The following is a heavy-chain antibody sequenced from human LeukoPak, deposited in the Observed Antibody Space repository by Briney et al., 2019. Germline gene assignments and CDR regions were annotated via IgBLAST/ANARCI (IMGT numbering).Heavy chain of an antibody. D-gene: IGHD2/OR15-2a*01. Sequence: GGSLRLSCAASGFTFSAHWMHWVRQVPGKGLVWVSHITNDGTTTTYADSVKGRFTISRDNAKNTLYLQMNSLRAEDSAVYYCVRDAPNSRFDPWGQGTLVTVS. CDR3: VRDAPNSRFDP. CDR1: GFTFSAHW. J-gene: IGHJ5*02. V-gene: IGHV3-74*01. CDR2: ITNDGTTT.